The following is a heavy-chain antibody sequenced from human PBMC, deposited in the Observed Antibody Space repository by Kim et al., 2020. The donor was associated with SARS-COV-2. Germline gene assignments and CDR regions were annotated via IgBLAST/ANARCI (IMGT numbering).Heavy chain of an antibody. CDR2: IIPIFGTA. D-gene: IGHD2-2*01. CDR1: GGTFSSYA. J-gene: IGHJ3*02. CDR3: ARGGVKGWDVVVPAATGEHDAFDI. V-gene: IGHV1-69*13. Sequence: SVKVSCKASGGTFSSYAISWVRQAPGQGLEWMGGIIPIFGTANYAQKFQGRVTITADESTSTAYMELSSLRSEDTAVYYCARGGVKGWDVVVPAATGEHDAFDIWGQGTMVTVSS.